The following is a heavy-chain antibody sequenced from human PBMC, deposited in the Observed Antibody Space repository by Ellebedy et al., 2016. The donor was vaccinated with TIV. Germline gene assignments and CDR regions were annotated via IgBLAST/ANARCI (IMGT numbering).Heavy chain of an antibody. CDR3: ARGSYGSGTYYEANWFDS. CDR1: GFTFNNYW. D-gene: IGHD3-10*01. J-gene: IGHJ5*01. Sequence: GESLKISCAASGFTFNNYWMSWVRQAPGKGLEWVANIKQDGSEKYYVDSVKGRFTISRDNAKNSLYLQMNSLRAEDTAVYYCARGSYGSGTYYEANWFDSWGQGTLVSVSS. CDR2: IKQDGSEK. V-gene: IGHV3-7*03.